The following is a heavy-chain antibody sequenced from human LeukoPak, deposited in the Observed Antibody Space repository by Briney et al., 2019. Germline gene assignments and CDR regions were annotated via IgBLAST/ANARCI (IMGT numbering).Heavy chain of an antibody. CDR3: ARDNYYDSSGYYFGAFDI. V-gene: IGHV1-18*01. J-gene: IGHJ3*02. CDR2: ISAYNGNT. CDR1: GYTFTSYG. Sequence: SSVKVSCKASGYTFTSYGISWVRQAPGQGLEWMGWISAYNGNTNYAQKLQGRVTMTTDTSTSTAYMELRSLRSDDTAVYYCARDNYYDSSGYYFGAFDIWGQGTVVTVSS. D-gene: IGHD3-22*01.